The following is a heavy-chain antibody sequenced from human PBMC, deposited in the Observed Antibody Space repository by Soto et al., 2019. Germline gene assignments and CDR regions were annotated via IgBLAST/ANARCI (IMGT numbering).Heavy chain of an antibody. Sequence: GGSLRLYCISSGFTFRTYTMNWVRQAPGKGLEWVSGIRGFSPYTFYAESVKGRFTISRDNAKNSLYLQMNSLRAEDTAVYYCARDRGYDAHDYYYNAMDVWGQGTTVTVSS. J-gene: IGHJ6*02. CDR1: GFTFRTYT. V-gene: IGHV3-21*01. D-gene: IGHD2-15*01. CDR2: IRGFSPYT. CDR3: ARDRGYDAHDYYYNAMDV.